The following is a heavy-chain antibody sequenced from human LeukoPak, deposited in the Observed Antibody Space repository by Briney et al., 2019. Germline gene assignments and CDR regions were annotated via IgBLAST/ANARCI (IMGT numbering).Heavy chain of an antibody. J-gene: IGHJ6*03. CDR1: GLIVSTNY. V-gene: IGHV3-53*01. CDR2: IYSGGNT. CDR3: AKGYNYGFGHNVGDYYYYMDV. Sequence: GGSLRLSCAASGLIVSTNYMSWVRQAPGKGLEWVSAIYSGGNTYYADSVKGRFTISRDNSKNTLYLQMNSLRAEDTAVYYCAKGYNYGFGHNVGDYYYYMDVWGKGTTVTVSS. D-gene: IGHD5-18*01.